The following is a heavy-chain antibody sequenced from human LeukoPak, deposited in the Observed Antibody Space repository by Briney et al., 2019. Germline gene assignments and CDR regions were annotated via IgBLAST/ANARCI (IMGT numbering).Heavy chain of an antibody. CDR3: ARDTFHPGLIDS. D-gene: IGHD2-21*01. V-gene: IGHV3-21*05. CDR2: INTDSSDI. CDR1: GFTFSRYA. Sequence: GGSLRLSYAASGFTFSRYAMNWVRQAPGRGLEWVSYINTDSSDIHYADSVKGRFTISRDNARNTLYLQLSSLRAEDSAVYYCARDTFHPGLIDSWGQGTLVTVSS. J-gene: IGHJ4*02.